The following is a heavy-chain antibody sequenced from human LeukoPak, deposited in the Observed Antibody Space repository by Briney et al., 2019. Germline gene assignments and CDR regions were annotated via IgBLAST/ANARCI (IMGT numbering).Heavy chain of an antibody. CDR2: ISSSGSTI. D-gene: IGHD6-13*01. CDR3: ARGQYSSSWYAFDI. CDR1: GFTFSDYY. V-gene: IGHV3-11*01. Sequence: PGGSLRLSCAASGFTFSDYYMSWIRQAPGKGLEWVSYISSSGSTIYYADSVKGRFTISRDNAKNSLYLQMNSLRAEDTAVYYCARGQYSSSWYAFDIWGQGTMVTVSS. J-gene: IGHJ3*02.